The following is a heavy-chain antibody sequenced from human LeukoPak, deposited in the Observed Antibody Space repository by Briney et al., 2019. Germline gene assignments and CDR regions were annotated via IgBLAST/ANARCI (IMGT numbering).Heavy chain of an antibody. CDR1: GFTVSSNH. V-gene: IGHV3-53*01. CDR2: IYSGGST. D-gene: IGHD3-22*01. J-gene: IGHJ4*02. Sequence: PGGSLRLSCAASGFTVSSNHMSWVRQAPGKGLEWVSVIYSGGSTYYADSVKGRFTISRDNSKNTLYLQMNSLRAEDTAVYYCTRISYDSSAYYDYWGQGTPVTVSS. CDR3: TRISYDSSAYYDY.